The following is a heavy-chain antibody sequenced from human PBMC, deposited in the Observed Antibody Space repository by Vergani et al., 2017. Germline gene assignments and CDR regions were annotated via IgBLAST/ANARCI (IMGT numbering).Heavy chain of an antibody. CDR3: ARRSGIVYDIFSGTQYFFDF. CDR1: GYSISSGYY. D-gene: IGHD3-9*01. Sequence: QVQLQESGPGLLKPSETRSLTCTVSGYSISSGYYWGWIRQPPGKGLEWIGSISHSGYTFYSPSLKSRVSMSVDTSKNQFSLRVNSVTAADTAVYYCARRSGIVYDIFSGTQYFFDFWGQGTLVTVSS. V-gene: IGHV4-38-2*02. J-gene: IGHJ4*02. CDR2: ISHSGYT.